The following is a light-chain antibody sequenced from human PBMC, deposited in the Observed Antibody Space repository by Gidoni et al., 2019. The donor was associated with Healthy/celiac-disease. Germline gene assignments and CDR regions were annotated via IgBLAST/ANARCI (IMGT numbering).Light chain of an antibody. J-gene: IGKJ1*01. CDR3: QQSYSTPWT. CDR2: AAS. CDR1: QSISSY. Sequence: LSASVGDRVTITCRASQSISSYLNWYQQKPGKAPKLLIYAASSLQSGVPSRFSGSGSGTDFTLTISSLQPEDFATYYWQQSYSTPWTFGQGTKVEIK. V-gene: IGKV1-39*01.